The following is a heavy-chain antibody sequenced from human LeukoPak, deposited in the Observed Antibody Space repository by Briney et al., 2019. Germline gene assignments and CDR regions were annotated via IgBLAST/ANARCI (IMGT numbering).Heavy chain of an antibody. J-gene: IGHJ4*02. CDR2: IKQDGSEK. Sequence: GGSLRLSCAASGFTFSSYWMSWVRQAPGKGLEWVANIKQDGSEKYYVDSVKGRFTISRDNAKNSLYLQMDSLRAEDTAVYYCARDTMGPKTKYFDYWGQGTLVTVSS. CDR1: GFTFSSYW. D-gene: IGHD3-10*01. CDR3: ARDTMGPKTKYFDY. V-gene: IGHV3-7*01.